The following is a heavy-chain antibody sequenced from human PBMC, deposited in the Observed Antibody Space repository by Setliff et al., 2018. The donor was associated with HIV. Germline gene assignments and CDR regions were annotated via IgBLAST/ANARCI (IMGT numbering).Heavy chain of an antibody. CDR1: GGSISTYY. V-gene: IGHV4-4*09. Sequence: SETLSLTCTVSGGSISTYYWSWIRQPPGKGLEWIGYINTRGSTNYNPSLKSRVTISVDTSENQFSLKLSSVTAADTAIYYCARHYYYDRTGYSLDAFDIWGQGTMVTVSS. CDR2: INTRGST. D-gene: IGHD3-22*01. CDR3: ARHYYYDRTGYSLDAFDI. J-gene: IGHJ3*02.